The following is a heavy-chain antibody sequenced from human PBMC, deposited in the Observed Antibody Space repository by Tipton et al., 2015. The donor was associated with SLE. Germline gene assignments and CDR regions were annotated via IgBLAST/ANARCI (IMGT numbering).Heavy chain of an antibody. CDR2: ISFEGTYK. CDR3: AKDRAHDYRINYYYYGMDV. D-gene: IGHD3-16*01. Sequence: SLRLSCAASGFTFNTYAIHWFRQAPGRGLEWLAVISFEGTYKYYAESVKGRFTISRDNSKDTLYLQMDSLSAEDTAVYFCAKDRAHDYRINYYYYGMDVWGQGTTVTVSS. CDR1: GFTFNTYA. J-gene: IGHJ6*02. V-gene: IGHV3-30*04.